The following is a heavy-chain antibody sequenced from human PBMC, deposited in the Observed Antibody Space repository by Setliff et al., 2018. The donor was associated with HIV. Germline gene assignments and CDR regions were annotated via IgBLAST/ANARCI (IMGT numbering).Heavy chain of an antibody. V-gene: IGHV3-9*01. D-gene: IGHD1-26*01. Sequence: HPGGSLRLSCAASGFTFNAYAMHWVRQPPGKGLEWVSGISSNTDNIYYADSVTGRFTISRDNAKNSLFLQMNDLRPEDTAFYYCVKDGTPIGRYYQYFHVWGEGIMVTVSS. J-gene: IGHJ6*04. CDR2: ISSNTDNI. CDR3: VKDGTPIGRYYQYFHV. CDR1: GFTFNAYA.